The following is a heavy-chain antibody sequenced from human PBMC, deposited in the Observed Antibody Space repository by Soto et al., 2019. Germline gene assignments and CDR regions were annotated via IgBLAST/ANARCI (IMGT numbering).Heavy chain of an antibody. J-gene: IGHJ4*02. Sequence: EASVKVSCKASGYTFTSYGISWVRQAPGQGLEWMGWISAYNGNTNYAQKLQGRVTMTTDTSTSTAYMELRSLRSDDTAVYYCARADYYDSSGYYFDYWGQGTLVTVSS. CDR3: ARADYYDSSGYYFDY. CDR2: ISAYNGNT. V-gene: IGHV1-18*04. CDR1: GYTFTSYG. D-gene: IGHD3-22*01.